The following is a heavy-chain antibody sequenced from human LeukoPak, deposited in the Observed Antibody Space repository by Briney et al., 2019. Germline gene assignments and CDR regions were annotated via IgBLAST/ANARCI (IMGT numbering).Heavy chain of an antibody. CDR2: IYYSGST. D-gene: IGHD3-10*01. CDR1: GGSISSGGYY. Sequence: SETLSLTCTVSGGSISSGGYYWSWIRQHPGKGLEWIGYIYYSGSTYYNPSLKSRVTISVDTSKNQFSLKLSSVTAADTAVYYCARVADSNAGLVDAWGQGTTVTVSS. CDR3: ARVADSNAGLVDA. J-gene: IGHJ6*02. V-gene: IGHV4-31*03.